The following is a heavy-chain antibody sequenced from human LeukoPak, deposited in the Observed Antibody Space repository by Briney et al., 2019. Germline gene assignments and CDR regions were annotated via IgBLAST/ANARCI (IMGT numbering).Heavy chain of an antibody. CDR3: ARDPGGDYFDY. J-gene: IGHJ4*02. CDR2: ISSSSSYI. CDR1: GFTFSSYS. Sequence: GGSLRLSCAASGFTFSSYSMNWVRQAPGKGLEWVSSISSSSSYIHYADSVKGRFTISRDNAKNSLYLQMNSLRAEDTAVYYCARDPGGDYFDYWGQGTLVTVSS. V-gene: IGHV3-21*01. D-gene: IGHD3-10*01.